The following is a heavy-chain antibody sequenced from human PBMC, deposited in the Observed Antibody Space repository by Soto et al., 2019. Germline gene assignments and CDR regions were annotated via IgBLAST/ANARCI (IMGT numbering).Heavy chain of an antibody. V-gene: IGHV4-61*01. CDR3: ARFVRSCSGTTCYTRADV. Sequence: SETLSLTCTVSGGSVSSDTHYWSWIRQLPGKRLEWLGFIYSSGSTNYNPSLKSRVTMSVDTSKNQFSLKLRSVIVADTAVYHCARFVRSCSGTTCYTRADVWGQGTTVTVSS. J-gene: IGHJ6*02. CDR2: IYSSGST. CDR1: GGSVSSDTHY. D-gene: IGHD2-2*02.